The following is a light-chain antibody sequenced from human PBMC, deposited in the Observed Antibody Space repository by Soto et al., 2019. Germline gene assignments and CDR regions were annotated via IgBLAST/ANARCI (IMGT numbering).Light chain of an antibody. CDR3: QQYNTYSQT. V-gene: IGKV1-5*01. J-gene: IGKJ1*01. CDR1: QSVSGW. CDR2: DAS. Sequence: DLQMTQSPSTLSASVGDRVIITCRASQSVSGWLAWYQQKPGKAPKLLIYDASTLETGVPSRFSGSGSGTEFTLTISGLQPGDFATYYCQQYNTYSQTFGQGTKVDIK.